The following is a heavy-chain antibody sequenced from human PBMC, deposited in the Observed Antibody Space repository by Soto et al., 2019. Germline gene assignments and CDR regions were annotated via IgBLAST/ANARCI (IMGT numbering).Heavy chain of an antibody. CDR3: TTTPLRVVVVPAAGGSMFNYYYYMDV. V-gene: IGHV3-15*01. Sequence: GGSLRLSCAASGVTFSNAWMSWVRPAPGKGLEWVGRIKSKTDGGTTDYAAPVKGRFTISRDDSKNTLYLQMNSLKTEDTAVYYCTTTPLRVVVVPAAGGSMFNYYYYMDVWGKGTTVTVSS. J-gene: IGHJ6*03. CDR2: IKSKTDGGTT. CDR1: GVTFSNAW. D-gene: IGHD2-2*01.